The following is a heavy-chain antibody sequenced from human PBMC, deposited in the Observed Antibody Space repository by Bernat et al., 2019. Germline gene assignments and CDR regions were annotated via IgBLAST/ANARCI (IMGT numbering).Heavy chain of an antibody. D-gene: IGHD4-17*01. V-gene: IGHV3-53*01. Sequence: EVQLVESGGGLIQPGGSLRLSCAASGFTVSGNYMTWVRQAPGKGLEWVSLIYNDGSTYYADSVKGRFTISRDTSKNTLYLQMNSLRAEDTAVYYCARAGAVTSYYLACWGQGSLVTVSS. CDR2: IYNDGST. CDR3: ARAGAVTSYYLAC. J-gene: IGHJ4*02. CDR1: GFTVSGNY.